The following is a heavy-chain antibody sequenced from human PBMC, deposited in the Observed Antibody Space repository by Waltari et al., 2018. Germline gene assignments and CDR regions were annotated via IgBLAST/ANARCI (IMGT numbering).Heavy chain of an antibody. J-gene: IGHJ4*02. D-gene: IGHD3-22*01. CDR1: GFTFSSYG. CDR3: AKDLGGSDYYDSSDTTGYFDY. V-gene: IGHV3-30*18. Sequence: QVQLVESGGGVVQPGRSLRLSCAASGFTFSSYGMHWVRQAPGKGLEWVAVISYDGSNKYYADSVKGRFTISRDNSKNTLYLQMNSLRAEDTAVYYCAKDLGGSDYYDSSDTTGYFDYWGQGTLVTVSS. CDR2: ISYDGSNK.